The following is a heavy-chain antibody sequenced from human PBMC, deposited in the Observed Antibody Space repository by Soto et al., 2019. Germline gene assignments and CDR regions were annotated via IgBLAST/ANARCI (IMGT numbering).Heavy chain of an antibody. CDR2: IYYSGST. J-gene: IGHJ4*02. CDR1: GGSLSRYY. Sequence: PSETLSLTCTVSGGSLSRYYWSWIRQPPGKGLEWIGYIYYSGSTNYNPSLKSRVTISVDTSKNQFSLKLSSVTAADTAVYYCARDSPSSWLDYWGQGTLVTVSS. V-gene: IGHV4-59*01. CDR3: ARDSPSSWLDY. D-gene: IGHD6-13*01.